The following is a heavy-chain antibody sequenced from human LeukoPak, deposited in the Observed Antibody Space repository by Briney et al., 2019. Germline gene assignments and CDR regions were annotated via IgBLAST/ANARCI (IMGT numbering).Heavy chain of an antibody. J-gene: IGHJ4*02. D-gene: IGHD5-18*01. CDR3: AGGGRGYSYGYPLDY. V-gene: IGHV3-30*03. CDR2: ISYDGSTK. Sequence: GGSLRLSCAASGFTFSSYGMHWVRQAPGKGLEWVAVISYDGSTKYYTNSVKGRFTISRDNSKNTLYLQMGSLRAEDMAVYYCAGGGRGYSYGYPLDYWGQGTLVTVSS. CDR1: GFTFSSYG.